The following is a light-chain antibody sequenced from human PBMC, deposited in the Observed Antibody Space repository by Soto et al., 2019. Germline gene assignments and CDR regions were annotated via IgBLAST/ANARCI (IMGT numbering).Light chain of an antibody. CDR3: QQYGSTPRT. J-gene: IGKJ1*01. CDR1: QSVTSSY. V-gene: IGKV3-20*01. CDR2: GAS. Sequence: DILLTQSPGTLSLSPGERATLSCRASQSVTSSYLAWYQHKPGQAPRLLIFGASSRATGIPDRFSGSGSGTDFPLTISRVEPEDFAVYFCQQYGSTPRTFGQGTKVEIK.